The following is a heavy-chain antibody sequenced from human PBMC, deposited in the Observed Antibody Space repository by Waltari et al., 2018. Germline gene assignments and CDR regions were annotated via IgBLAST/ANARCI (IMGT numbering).Heavy chain of an antibody. Sequence: QVQLVESGGGVVQPGRSLRLSCAASGFTFSSYAMPWVRQAPGKGLEWVAVISYDGSNKYYADSVKGRFTISRDNSKNTLYLQMNSLRAEDTAVYYCASPYGDYNLYDAFDIWGQGTMVTVSS. CDR3: ASPYGDYNLYDAFDI. CDR1: GFTFSSYA. D-gene: IGHD4-17*01. CDR2: ISYDGSNK. V-gene: IGHV3-30*01. J-gene: IGHJ3*02.